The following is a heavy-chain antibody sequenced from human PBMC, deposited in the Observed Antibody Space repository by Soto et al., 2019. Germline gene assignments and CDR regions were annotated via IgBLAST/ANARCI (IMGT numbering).Heavy chain of an antibody. CDR1: GYTFTSYG. CDR2: ISAYNGNT. V-gene: IGHV1-18*01. CDR3: ARGIAAAGTGRASYYYYYYGMDV. J-gene: IGHJ6*02. D-gene: IGHD6-13*01. Sequence: GASVKVSCKASGYTFTSYGISWVRQAPGQGLEWMGWISAYNGNTNYAQKLQGRVTITADESTSTAYMELSSLRSEDTAVYYCARGIAAAGTGRASYYYYYYGMDVWGQGTTVTVSS.